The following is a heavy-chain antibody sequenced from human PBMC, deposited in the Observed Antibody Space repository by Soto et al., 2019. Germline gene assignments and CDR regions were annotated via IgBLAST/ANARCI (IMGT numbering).Heavy chain of an antibody. CDR3: ATYSGSYSYYFDY. CDR2: IYYSGST. Sequence: SETLSLTCTVSGGSISSYYWSWIRQPPGKGLEWIGYIYYSGSTNYNPSLKSRVTISVDTSKNQFSLKLSSVTAADTAVYYCATYSGSYSYYFDYWGQGTLVTVS. CDR1: GGSISSYY. V-gene: IGHV4-59*01. J-gene: IGHJ4*02. D-gene: IGHD1-26*01.